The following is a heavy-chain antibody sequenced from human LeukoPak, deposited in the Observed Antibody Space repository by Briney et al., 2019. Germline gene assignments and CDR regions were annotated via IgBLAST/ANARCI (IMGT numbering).Heavy chain of an antibody. CDR1: GFTFRNYG. Sequence: GGSLRLSCAASGFTFRNYGMHWVRQAPGKGLEWVAVIWYDGSNKYYADSVKGRFTVSRDNSKNTLYLQMNSLRAEDTAVYYCARDRSVDYFDYWGQGILVTVSS. V-gene: IGHV3-33*01. J-gene: IGHJ4*02. D-gene: IGHD6-19*01. CDR2: IWYDGSNK. CDR3: ARDRSVDYFDY.